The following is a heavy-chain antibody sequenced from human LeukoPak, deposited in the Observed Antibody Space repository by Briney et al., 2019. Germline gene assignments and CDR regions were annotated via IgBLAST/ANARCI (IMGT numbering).Heavy chain of an antibody. CDR1: GFTFSSYS. Sequence: GGSLRLSCAASGFTFSSYSMHWVRQAPGKGLVWVSRINTDGSSTSYADSVKGRFTISRDNSKSTLYLQMNSLRADDTAVYHCARQETSSYNGAFDIWGQGTMVTVSS. CDR2: INTDGSST. J-gene: IGHJ3*02. D-gene: IGHD1-26*01. V-gene: IGHV3-74*01. CDR3: ARQETSSYNGAFDI.